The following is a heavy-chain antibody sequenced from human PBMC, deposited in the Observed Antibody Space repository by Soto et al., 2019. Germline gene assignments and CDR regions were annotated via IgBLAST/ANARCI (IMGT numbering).Heavy chain of an antibody. J-gene: IGHJ5*02. V-gene: IGHV4-4*02. CDR3: ASLYSSGSYYGNSFDP. CDR2: IYHSGST. Sequence: SETLSLTCAVSGGSISSSNWWSWVRQPPGKGLEWIGEIYHSGSTNYNPSLKSRVTISVDKSKNQFSLKLSSVTAADTAVYYCASLYSSGSYYGNSFDPWGQGTLVTVS. CDR1: GGSISSSNW. D-gene: IGHD3-10*01.